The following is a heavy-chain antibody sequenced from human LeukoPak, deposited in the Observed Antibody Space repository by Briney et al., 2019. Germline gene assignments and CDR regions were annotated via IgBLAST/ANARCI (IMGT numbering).Heavy chain of an antibody. CDR1: GFNFNIYT. CDR2: VGSGGTR. CDR3: AKMRGMPREAYHFDR. D-gene: IGHD1-26*01. Sequence: GGSLRPSCAASGFNFNIYTMSWVRQAQGKGLEWISAVGSGGTRYYADSVKGRFTISRDNSANTVSLQMDSLRADDTAMYYCAKMRGMPREAYHFDRWGQGTLVAVSS. J-gene: IGHJ4*02. V-gene: IGHV3-23*01.